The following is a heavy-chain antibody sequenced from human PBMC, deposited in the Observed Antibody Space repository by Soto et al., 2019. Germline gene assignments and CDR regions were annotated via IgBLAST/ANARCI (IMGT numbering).Heavy chain of an antibody. V-gene: IGHV3-23*01. CDR3: AKRWRSDYDYIWGSYSAIDY. J-gene: IGHJ4*02. CDR2: ISGSGGST. D-gene: IGHD3-16*01. CDR1: GFTFSSYA. Sequence: EVQLLESGGGLVQPGGSLRLSCAASGFTFSSYAMSWVRQAPGKGLEWVSAISGSGGSTYYADSVKGRFTISRDNSKKTLYLQMNSLRAEDTAVYYCAKRWRSDYDYIWGSYSAIDYWGQGTLVTVSS.